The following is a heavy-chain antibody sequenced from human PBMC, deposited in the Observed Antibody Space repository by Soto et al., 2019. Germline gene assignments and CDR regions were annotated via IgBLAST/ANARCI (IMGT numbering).Heavy chain of an antibody. CDR3: AKTLWHNPMFFDY. D-gene: IGHD3-10*01. Sequence: GGSLRLSCAASGFTFSSYAMSWVRQAPGKGLEWVSAISGSGGNTYYADSVKGRFTISRDNSKNTLYLQMNSLRAEDTAVYYCAKTLWHNPMFFDYWGQGTLVTVSS. CDR1: GFTFSSYA. J-gene: IGHJ4*02. V-gene: IGHV3-23*01. CDR2: ISGSGGNT.